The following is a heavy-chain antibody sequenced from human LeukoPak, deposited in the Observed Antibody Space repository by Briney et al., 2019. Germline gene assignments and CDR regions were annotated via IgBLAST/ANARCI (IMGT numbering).Heavy chain of an antibody. D-gene: IGHD2-21*02. V-gene: IGHV1-46*01. J-gene: IGHJ5*02. CDR2: INPSGGST. CDR1: GYTFTSYY. Sequence: GASVKVSCKASGYTFTSYYMHWVRQAPGQGLEWMGIINPSGGSTSYAQKFQGRVTMTRDMSTSTVYMELSSLRSEDTAVYYCARVGGDCRRGLRLRPFDPWGQGTLVTVSS. CDR3: ARVGGDCRRGLRLRPFDP.